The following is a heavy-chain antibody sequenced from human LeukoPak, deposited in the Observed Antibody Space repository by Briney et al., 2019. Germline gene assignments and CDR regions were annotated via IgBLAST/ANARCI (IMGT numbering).Heavy chain of an antibody. J-gene: IGHJ4*02. CDR3: ASGGEVYCSGGSCQFDY. V-gene: IGHV1-69*13. D-gene: IGHD2-15*01. CDR1: GGTFSSYA. CDR2: IIPIFGTA. Sequence: GASVKVSCKASGGTFSSYAMSWVRQAPGQGLEWMGGIIPIFGTANYAQKFQGRVTITADESTSTAYMELRSLRSEDTAVYYCASGGEVYCSGGSCQFDYWGQGTLVTVSS.